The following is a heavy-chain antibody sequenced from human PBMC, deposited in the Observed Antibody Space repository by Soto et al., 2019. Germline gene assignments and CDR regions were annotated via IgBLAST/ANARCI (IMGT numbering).Heavy chain of an antibody. Sequence: ASVQVSCKVSGYTLTELSMHWVRQAPLKGLEWMGGFDPEDGETIYAQKFQGRVTMTEDTSTDTAYMELSSLRSEDTAVYYCATGDGAPHYYYGMDVWGQGTTVTVSS. CDR2: FDPEDGET. J-gene: IGHJ6*02. V-gene: IGHV1-24*01. CDR1: GYTLTELS. CDR3: ATGDGAPHYYYGMDV. D-gene: IGHD1-26*01.